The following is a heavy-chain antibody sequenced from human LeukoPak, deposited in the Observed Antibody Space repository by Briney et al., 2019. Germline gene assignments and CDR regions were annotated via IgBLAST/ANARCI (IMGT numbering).Heavy chain of an antibody. Sequence: SETLSLTCTVSGGSISSSSYYCGWIRQPPGKGLEWIGSIYYSGSTYYNPSLKSRVTISVDTSKNQFSLKLRSVTAADTAVYYCARGRFMRSSGSTVWDYWGQGTLVTVSS. V-gene: IGHV4-39*07. CDR2: IYYSGST. J-gene: IGHJ4*02. CDR1: GGSISSSSYY. D-gene: IGHD3-22*01. CDR3: ARGRFMRSSGSTVWDY.